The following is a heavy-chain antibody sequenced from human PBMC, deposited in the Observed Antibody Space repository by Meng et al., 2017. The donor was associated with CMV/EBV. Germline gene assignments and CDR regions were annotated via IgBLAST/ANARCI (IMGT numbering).Heavy chain of an antibody. CDR1: GFTFSSYS. J-gene: IGHJ6*02. CDR3: ARDNDFWSGYYRYYYYYYGMDV. V-gene: IGHV3-21*01. D-gene: IGHD3-3*01. Sequence: GESLKISCAASGFTFSSYSMNWVRQAPGKGLEWVSSISSSSSYIYYADSVKGRFTISRDNAKNSLYLQMNSLRAGDTAVYYCARDNDFWSGYYRYYYYYYGMDVWGQGTTVTVSS. CDR2: ISSSSSYI.